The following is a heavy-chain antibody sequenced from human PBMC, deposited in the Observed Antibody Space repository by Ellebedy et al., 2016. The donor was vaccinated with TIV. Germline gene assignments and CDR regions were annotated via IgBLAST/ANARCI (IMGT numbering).Heavy chain of an antibody. Sequence: PGGSLRLSCAASGFTFSSYWMHWVRQPPGKGLVWVSHINTDGITTNYADSVKGRFTISRDNAKNMLYLQMNSLRAEDTAVYYCARDAEGGTVDYWGQGTLVTVSS. V-gene: IGHV3-74*01. CDR2: INTDGITT. D-gene: IGHD4-17*01. J-gene: IGHJ4*02. CDR1: GFTFSSYW. CDR3: ARDAEGGTVDY.